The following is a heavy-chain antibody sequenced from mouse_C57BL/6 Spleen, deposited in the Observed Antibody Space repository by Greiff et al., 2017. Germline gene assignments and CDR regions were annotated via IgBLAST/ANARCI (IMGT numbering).Heavy chain of an antibody. D-gene: IGHD4-1*01. V-gene: IGHV3-6*01. J-gene: IGHJ2*01. CDR2: ISYDGSN. Sequence: EVKLMESGPGLVKPSQSLSLTCSVTGYSITSGYYWNWIRQFPGNKLEWMGYISYDGSNNYNPSLKNRISITRDTSKNQFFLKLNSVTTEDTATYYCARGAGTPFDYWGQGTTLTVSS. CDR1: GYSITSGYY. CDR3: ARGAGTPFDY.